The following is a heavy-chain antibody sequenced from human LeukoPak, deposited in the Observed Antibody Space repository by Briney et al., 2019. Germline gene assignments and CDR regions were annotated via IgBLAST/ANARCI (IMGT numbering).Heavy chain of an antibody. CDR1: GVTSTRYS. CDR2: ISISSSYT. V-gene: IGHV3-21*01. CDR3: ATPTDYGGNK. Sequence: GRTLRPSPAASGVTSTRYSTNWVRQAPGQGVEWVSSISISSSYTYYTDPAKGGLTFSRENPKNTLYLQMTSLGADDTAVYYWATPTDYGGNKWGKGTTVTVSS. D-gene: IGHD4-23*01. J-gene: IGHJ6*04.